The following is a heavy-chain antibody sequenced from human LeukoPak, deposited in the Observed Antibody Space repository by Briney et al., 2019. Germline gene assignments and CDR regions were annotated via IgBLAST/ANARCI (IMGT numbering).Heavy chain of an antibody. V-gene: IGHV3-7*01. J-gene: IGHJ4*02. CDR2: IKQDGSDK. D-gene: IGHD2-2*01. CDR3: ARVLPVASRDY. Sequence: GGSLRLSCAASGFTFSTYWMSWVRQAPGKGLEWVANIKQDGSDKFYVDSVKGRFTISRDNAKNSMYLQMSSLKAEDTAIYYCARVLPVASRDYWGQGTLVTVSS. CDR1: GFTFSTYW.